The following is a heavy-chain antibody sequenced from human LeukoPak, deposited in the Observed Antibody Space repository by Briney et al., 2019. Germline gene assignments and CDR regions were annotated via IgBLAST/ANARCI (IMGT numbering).Heavy chain of an antibody. Sequence: GGSLRLSCAASGFTFSSYNMNWVRQAPGKGLEWVSCISSSGSTIYYADSVKGRFTISRDNAKNSLCLQMNSLRDEDTAVYYCARGRHPIDYWGQGTLVTVSS. CDR3: ARGRHPIDY. J-gene: IGHJ4*02. CDR1: GFTFSSYN. V-gene: IGHV3-48*02. D-gene: IGHD1-1*01. CDR2: ISSSGSTI.